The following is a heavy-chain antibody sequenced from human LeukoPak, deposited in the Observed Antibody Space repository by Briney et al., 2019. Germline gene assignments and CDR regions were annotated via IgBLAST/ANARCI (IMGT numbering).Heavy chain of an antibody. CDR1: GFTFSSYS. Sequence: GGSLRLSCAASGFTFSSYSMNWVRRAPGKGLEWVGRIKRKTEGGATDYAGPVKGRFTISRDDSKNTLFLHVNSLKTEDTAVYYCTTGNFGPYWGQGTLVTVSS. D-gene: IGHD3-10*01. CDR2: IKRKTEGGAT. V-gene: IGHV3-15*07. J-gene: IGHJ4*02. CDR3: TTGNFGPY.